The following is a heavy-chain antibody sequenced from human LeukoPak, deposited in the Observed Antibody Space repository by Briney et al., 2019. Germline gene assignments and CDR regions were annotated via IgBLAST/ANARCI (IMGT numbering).Heavy chain of an antibody. J-gene: IGHJ5*02. Sequence: PSQTLSLTCAVSGGSISSGGDSRSWVRQPPGKGLEWIGYIYHSGSTYYNPSLKSRVTISVDRSKNQFSLKLSSVTAADTAVYYCARVKGPKGYWFDPWGQGTLVTVSS. CDR2: IYHSGST. CDR3: ARVKGPKGYWFDP. CDR1: GGSISSGGDS. V-gene: IGHV4-30-2*01.